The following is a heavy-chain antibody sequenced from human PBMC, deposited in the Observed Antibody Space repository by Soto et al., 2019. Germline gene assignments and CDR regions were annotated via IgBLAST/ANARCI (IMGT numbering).Heavy chain of an antibody. V-gene: IGHV4-59*01. Sequence: PSETLYLTCSVSGDSISPYYWTWVRQSPGKGLEWIGFISNSGTSYNPSLKSRVTISVDTSKSQFSLKLNSVTAADTAVYYCARHRGSYFDHWGQGILVTVSS. D-gene: IGHD1-26*01. J-gene: IGHJ4*02. CDR1: GDSISPYY. CDR3: ARHRGSYFDH. CDR2: ISNSGT.